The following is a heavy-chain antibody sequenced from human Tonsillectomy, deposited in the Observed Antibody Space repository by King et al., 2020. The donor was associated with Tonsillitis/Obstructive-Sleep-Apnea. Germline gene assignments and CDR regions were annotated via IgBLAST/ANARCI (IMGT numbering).Heavy chain of an antibody. J-gene: IGHJ4*02. CDR2: IKSKTDGGTT. CDR1: GFTFTNAW. CDR3: TTTYDFWSGFPLDY. D-gene: IGHD3-3*01. V-gene: IGHV3-15*01. Sequence: VQLVESGGGLVKPGVSLRLSCAASGFTFTNAWMSWVRQAPGKGLEWVGRIKSKTDGGTTDYAAPVKGRFTISRDDSKNTLYLQMNSLQTEDTTVYYCTTTYDFWSGFPLDYWGQGTLVTVSS.